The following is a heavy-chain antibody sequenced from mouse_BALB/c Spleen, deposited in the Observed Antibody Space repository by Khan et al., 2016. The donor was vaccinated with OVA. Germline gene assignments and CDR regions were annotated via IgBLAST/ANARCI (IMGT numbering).Heavy chain of an antibody. J-gene: IGHJ4*01. V-gene: IGHV2-6-7*01. Sequence: QVQLKESGPGLVAPSQSLSTTCTVSGFSLTGYGVNWVRQPPGKGLEWLGMIWGDGSTDYNSALKSRLSISKDNSKSQVFLKMNSLQTDDTARYYCARAYYGNYREAMDYWGQGTSVTGSS. CDR2: IWGDGST. CDR3: ARAYYGNYREAMDY. CDR1: GFSLTGYG. D-gene: IGHD2-10*01.